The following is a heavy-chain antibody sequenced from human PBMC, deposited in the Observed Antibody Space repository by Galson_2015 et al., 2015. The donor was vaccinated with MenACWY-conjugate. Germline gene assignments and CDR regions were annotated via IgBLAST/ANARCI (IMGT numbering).Heavy chain of an antibody. Sequence: LRLSCAASGFTFSSYGMHWVRQAPGKGLEWVAVISYDGSNKYYADSVKGRFTISRDNSKNTLYLQMNSLRAEDTAVYYCAKDRVYSSGWGNYYYGMDVWGQGTTVTVSS. CDR3: AKDRVYSSGWGNYYYGMDV. D-gene: IGHD6-19*01. V-gene: IGHV3-30*18. CDR1: GFTFSSYG. J-gene: IGHJ6*02. CDR2: ISYDGSNK.